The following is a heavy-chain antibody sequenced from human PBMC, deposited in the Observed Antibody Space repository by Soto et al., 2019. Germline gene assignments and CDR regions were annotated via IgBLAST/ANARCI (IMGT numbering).Heavy chain of an antibody. CDR1: GGSFSCYY. Sequence: PSETLSLTCAVYGGSFSCYYWIWIRQPPGKGLEWIGEINHSGSTNYNPSLKSRVTISVDTSKNQFSLKLSSVTAADTAVYYCARVSPYSSSWYYFDYWGQGTLVTVSS. V-gene: IGHV4-34*01. J-gene: IGHJ4*02. CDR2: INHSGST. CDR3: ARVSPYSSSWYYFDY. D-gene: IGHD6-13*01.